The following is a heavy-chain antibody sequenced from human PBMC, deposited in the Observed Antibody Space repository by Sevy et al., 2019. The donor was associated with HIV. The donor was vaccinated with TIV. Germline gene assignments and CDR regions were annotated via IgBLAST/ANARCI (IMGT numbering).Heavy chain of an antibody. CDR2: TYYRSKWYN. V-gene: IGHV6-1*01. D-gene: IGHD5-12*01. CDR1: GDSVSSNSAA. Sequence: SQTLSLTCAISGDSVSSNSAAWNWIRQSPSRGLEWLGRTYYRSKWYNDYAVSVKSRITINPDTSKNQFSLQLNSVTPEDTAVYYCAREEVATIHYYYYGMDVWGQGTTATVSS. CDR3: AREEVATIHYYYYGMDV. J-gene: IGHJ6*02.